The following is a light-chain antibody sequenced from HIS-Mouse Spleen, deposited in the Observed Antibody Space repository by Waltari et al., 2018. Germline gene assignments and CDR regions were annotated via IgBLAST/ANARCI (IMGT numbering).Light chain of an antibody. CDR3: SSYTSSSFNVV. J-gene: IGLJ2*01. CDR2: DVS. CDR1: SSRVGGYNY. Sequence: QSALTQPASVSGSPGQSITISCTGTSSRVGGYNYVSWYQQHPGKAPKLMIYDVSNRPSGVSNRFSGSKSGNTASLTISGLQVEDEADYYCSSYTSSSFNVVFGGGTKLTVL. V-gene: IGLV2-14*03.